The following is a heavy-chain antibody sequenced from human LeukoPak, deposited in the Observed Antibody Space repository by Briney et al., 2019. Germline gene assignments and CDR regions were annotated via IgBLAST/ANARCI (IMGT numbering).Heavy chain of an antibody. J-gene: IGHJ4*02. CDR3: ARVRSLSTTFFDY. Sequence: GESLKISCKGSGYTFTSYRIVWVRQMPGKGLECMGIIYPGDSDTTYSPSFQGQVTISADKSISTAYLQWGSLKASDTAMYYCARVRSLSTTFFDYWGQGTLVAVSS. CDR1: GYTFTSYR. V-gene: IGHV5-51*01. CDR2: IYPGDSDT. D-gene: IGHD1-1*01.